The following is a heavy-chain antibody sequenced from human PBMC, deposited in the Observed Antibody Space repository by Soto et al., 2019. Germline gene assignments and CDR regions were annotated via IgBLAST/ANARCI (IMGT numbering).Heavy chain of an antibody. CDR1: GYTFTSYG. D-gene: IGHD1-26*01. CDR2: ISAYNGNT. Sequence: ASVKVSCKASGYTFTSYGISWVRQAPGQGLEWMGWISAYNGNTNYAQKLQGRVTMTTDTSTSTAYMELRSLRSDDTAVYYCARDEAGPTTKYYMDVWGKGTTVTVSS. V-gene: IGHV1-18*01. J-gene: IGHJ6*03. CDR3: ARDEAGPTTKYYMDV.